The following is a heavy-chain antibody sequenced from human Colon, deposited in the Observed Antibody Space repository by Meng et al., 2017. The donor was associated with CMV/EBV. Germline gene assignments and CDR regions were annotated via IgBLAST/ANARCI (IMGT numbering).Heavy chain of an antibody. V-gene: IGHV4-59*01. CDR1: GGSISSYY. CDR3: AREGRGIAVAGTIHYYYGMDV. D-gene: IGHD6-19*01. Sequence: SETLSLTCTVSGGSISSYYWSWIRQPPGKGLEWIGYIYYSGSTNYNPSLKSRVTISVDTSKNQFSLKPSSVTAADTAVYYCAREGRGIAVAGTIHYYYGMDVWGQGTTVTVSS. J-gene: IGHJ6*02. CDR2: IYYSGST.